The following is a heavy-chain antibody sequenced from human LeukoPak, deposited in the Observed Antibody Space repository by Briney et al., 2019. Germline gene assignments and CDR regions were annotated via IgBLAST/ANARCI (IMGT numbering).Heavy chain of an antibody. J-gene: IGHJ4*02. V-gene: IGHV3-23*01. D-gene: IGHD3-10*01. Sequence: GGSLRLSCAASGFTFSNYAMTWVRQAPGKGLEWVSCISGSRGSTYYADSVKGRFTISRDNSKNTVYLQMNSLRAEEMAVYYCAKGAFERFGEPSNYWGQGTLVTVSS. CDR3: AKGAFERFGEPSNY. CDR1: GFTFSNYA. CDR2: ISGSRGST.